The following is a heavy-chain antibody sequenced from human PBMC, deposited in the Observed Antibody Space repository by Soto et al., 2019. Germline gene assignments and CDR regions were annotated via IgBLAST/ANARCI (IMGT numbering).Heavy chain of an antibody. D-gene: IGHD3-9*01. Sequence: GESLKISCKGSGFTFSNYAMHWVRQAPGKGLEWVAVISYDGSNKYYADSVKGRLTISRDNSKNTVYLQMNSLRAEDTAVYYCARDLRYFDWLPYPDYYYGMDVWGQGTTVTVSS. V-gene: IGHV3-30*04. CDR3: ARDLRYFDWLPYPDYYYGMDV. CDR1: GFTFSNYA. CDR2: ISYDGSNK. J-gene: IGHJ6*02.